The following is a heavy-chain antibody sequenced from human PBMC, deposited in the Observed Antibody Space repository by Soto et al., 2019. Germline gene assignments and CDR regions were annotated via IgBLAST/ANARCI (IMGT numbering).Heavy chain of an antibody. Sequence: QLQQWGAGPLRPLETLSLTCGVSGGSFGGYYWAWIRQSPEKGLEWIGEINDRGSVNYNPSLKSRVSISVDTSKSHHSLTLRSVTAADTAIYYCARESHDILTGPPWVWYFDLWGRGTLVTVSS. CDR1: GGSFGGYY. J-gene: IGHJ2*01. CDR2: INDRGSV. D-gene: IGHD3-9*01. V-gene: IGHV4-34*02. CDR3: ARESHDILTGPPWVWYFDL.